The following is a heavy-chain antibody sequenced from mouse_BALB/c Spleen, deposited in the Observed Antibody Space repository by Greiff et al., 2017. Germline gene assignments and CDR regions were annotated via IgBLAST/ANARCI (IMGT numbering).Heavy chain of an antibody. V-gene: IGHV3-6*02. J-gene: IGHJ3*01. Sequence: EVQLQQSGPGLVKPSQSLSLTCSVTGYSITSGYYWNWIRQFPGNKLEWMGYISYDGSNNYNPSLKNRISITRDTSKNQFFLKLNSVTTEDTATYYCARKGIYDGYSWFAYWGQGTLVTVSA. CDR3: ARKGIYDGYSWFAY. D-gene: IGHD2-3*01. CDR1: GYSITSGYY. CDR2: ISYDGSN.